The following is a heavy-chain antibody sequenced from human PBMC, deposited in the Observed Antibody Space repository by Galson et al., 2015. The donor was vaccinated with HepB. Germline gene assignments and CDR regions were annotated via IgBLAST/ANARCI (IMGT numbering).Heavy chain of an antibody. V-gene: IGHV3-48*02. Sequence: SLRLSCAASGFTFSSYSMNWVRQAPGKGLEWVSYISSSSSTIYYADSVKGRFTISRDNAKNSLYLQMNSLRDEDTAVYYCAIFGVVTPLVWFDPWGQGTLVTVSS. CDR1: GFTFSSYS. J-gene: IGHJ5*02. CDR2: ISSSSSTI. D-gene: IGHD3-3*01. CDR3: AIFGVVTPLVWFDP.